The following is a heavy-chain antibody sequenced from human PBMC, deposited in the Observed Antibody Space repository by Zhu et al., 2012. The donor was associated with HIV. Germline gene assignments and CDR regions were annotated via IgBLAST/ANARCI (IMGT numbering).Heavy chain of an antibody. V-gene: IGHV4-59*11. CDR1: GGSISSHF. D-gene: IGHD3-9*01. CDR3: ARDRDYDILSGAFDS. Sequence: QVQLQESGPRLVRPSETLSLTCTVSGGSISSHFWTWIRQPPGKGLEWIGNVYFSGSTKYNPSLESRVTISIDMSKNHFSLELTSVTAADTAVYYCARDRDYDILSGAFDSWAREPWSPVSS. J-gene: IGHJ5*01. CDR2: VYFSGST.